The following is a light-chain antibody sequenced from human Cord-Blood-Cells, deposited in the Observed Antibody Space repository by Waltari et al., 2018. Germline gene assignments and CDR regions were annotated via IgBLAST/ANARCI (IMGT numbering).Light chain of an antibody. CDR3: QQYYSTPYT. J-gene: IGKJ2*01. Sequence: DIVMTPSPDSMAVSLGERDHTNCKSRQSVLYSSNNKNYLAWYQQKPGQPPKLLIYWASTRESGVPDRFSGSGSGTDFTLTISSLQAEDVAVYYCQQYYSTPYTFGQGTKLEIK. CDR2: WAS. CDR1: QSVLYSSNNKNY. V-gene: IGKV4-1*01.